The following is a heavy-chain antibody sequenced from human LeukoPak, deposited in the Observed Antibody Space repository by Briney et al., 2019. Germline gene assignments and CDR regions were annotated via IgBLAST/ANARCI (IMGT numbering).Heavy chain of an antibody. J-gene: IGHJ4*02. CDR2: IYSGGST. CDR1: GFTVSSNY. CDR3: ARDQRYYYDSSGYYSPHYFDY. Sequence: GGSLRLSCAASGFTVSSNYMSWVRQAPGKGLEWVSVIYSGGSTYYADSVKGRFTISRHNSKNTLYLQMNSLRAEDTAVYYCARDQRYYYDSSGYYSPHYFDYWGQGTLVTVSS. V-gene: IGHV3-53*04. D-gene: IGHD3-22*01.